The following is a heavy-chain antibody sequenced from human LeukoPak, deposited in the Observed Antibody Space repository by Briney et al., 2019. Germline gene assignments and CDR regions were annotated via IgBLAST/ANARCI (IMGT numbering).Heavy chain of an antibody. D-gene: IGHD3-22*01. Sequence: GGSLRLSCTASGFTFGDYPMSWVRQAPGKGLEWVGFSRSKAYGGTTEYAASVKGRFTISRDDSKSIAYLQMNSLKTEDTAVYYCSRVLHYYDSSGYYYRWFDYWGQGTLVTVSS. J-gene: IGHJ4*02. CDR1: GFTFGDYP. CDR3: SRVLHYYDSSGYYYRWFDY. V-gene: IGHV3-49*04. CDR2: SRSKAYGGTT.